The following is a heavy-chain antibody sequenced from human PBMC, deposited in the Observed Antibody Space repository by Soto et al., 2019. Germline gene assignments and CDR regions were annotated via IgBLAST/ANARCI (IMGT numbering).Heavy chain of an antibody. CDR2: IRSKANSYAT. J-gene: IGHJ4*02. CDR1: GFTFSGSA. V-gene: IGHV3-73*02. D-gene: IGHD1-7*01. Sequence: EVQLVESGGGLVQPGGSLKLSCAASGFTFSGSAMHWVRQASGKGLEWVGRIRSKANSYATAYAASVKGRFTISRDDSKNTAYLQMNSLKTEDTAVYYCTRHDVWNFSHFYYWGQGTLVTVSS. CDR3: TRHDVWNFSHFYY.